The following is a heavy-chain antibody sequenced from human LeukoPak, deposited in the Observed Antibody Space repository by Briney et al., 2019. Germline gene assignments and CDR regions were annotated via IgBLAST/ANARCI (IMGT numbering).Heavy chain of an antibody. CDR3: ARARVRSPANAFDI. Sequence: ASVKVSCKASGYTFTGYYMHWVRQAPGQGLEWMGWINPYSGGTNYAQKFQGWVTMTRDTSISTAYMELSRLRSDDTAVYYCARARVRSPANAFDIWGQGTMVTVSS. CDR2: INPYSGGT. CDR1: GYTFTGYY. V-gene: IGHV1-2*04. D-gene: IGHD1-26*01. J-gene: IGHJ3*02.